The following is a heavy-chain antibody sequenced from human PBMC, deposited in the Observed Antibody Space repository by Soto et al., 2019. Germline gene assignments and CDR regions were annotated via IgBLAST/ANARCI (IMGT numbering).Heavy chain of an antibody. D-gene: IGHD2-21*01. CDR3: AKDLFPTSGQRFFFES. V-gene: IGHV3-23*01. CDR2: ILHDETP. CDR1: GFTVSTYA. Sequence: GGSLRLSCAASGFTVSTYAMTWVRQAPGRGLEWVSTILHDETPFYTDSVKGRFTISRDNVRGTLYLQMNGLRVEDAALYFCAKDLFPTSGQRFFFESWGQGSLVTVSS. J-gene: IGHJ4*02.